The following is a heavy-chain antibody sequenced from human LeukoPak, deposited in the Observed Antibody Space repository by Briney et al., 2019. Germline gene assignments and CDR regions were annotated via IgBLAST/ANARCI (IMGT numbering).Heavy chain of an antibody. D-gene: IGHD3-10*01. J-gene: IGHJ4*02. V-gene: IGHV1-24*01. CDR2: FDPEDGET. Sequence: ASVKVSCKVSGYTLTELSMHWVRQAPGKGLEWMGGFDPEDGETIYAQKFQGRVTMTEDTSTDTAYMELSSLRSEDTAVYYCATGPLWFGELLFSYWGQGTLVTVSS. CDR1: GYTLTELS. CDR3: ATGPLWFGELLFSY.